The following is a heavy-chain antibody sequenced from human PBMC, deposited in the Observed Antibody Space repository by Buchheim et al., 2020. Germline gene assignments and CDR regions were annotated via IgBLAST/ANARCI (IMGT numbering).Heavy chain of an antibody. CDR2: IYWDDDK. CDR1: GFSLTTSGVG. Sequence: QITLKESGPTLVKPTQTPTLTCTFSGFSLTTSGVGVGWIRQPPGKALEWLALIYWDDDKRFSPSLKTRLTITKDSSINQVVLSMSNVDPVDTSTYYCASWAVTADAGFDFWGQGTL. J-gene: IGHJ4*02. V-gene: IGHV2-5*02. CDR3: ASWAVTADAGFDF. D-gene: IGHD2-21*02.